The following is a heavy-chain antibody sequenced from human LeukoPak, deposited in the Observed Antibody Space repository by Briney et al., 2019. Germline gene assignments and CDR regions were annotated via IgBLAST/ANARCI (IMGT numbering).Heavy chain of an antibody. V-gene: IGHV1-18*01. CDR1: GYTFTSYG. D-gene: IGHD2-2*01. J-gene: IGHJ6*02. CDR3: ASGYCSSTSCYYYYGMDV. CDR2: ISAYNGNT. Sequence: ASVKVSCKASGYTFTSYGISWVRQAPGQGLEWMGWISAYNGNTNYAQKFQGRVTITADESTSTAYMELSSLRSEDTAVYYCASGYCSSTSCYYYYGMDVWGQGTTVTVSS.